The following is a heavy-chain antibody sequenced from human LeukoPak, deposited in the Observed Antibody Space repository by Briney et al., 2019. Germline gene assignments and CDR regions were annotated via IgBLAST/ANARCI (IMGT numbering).Heavy chain of an antibody. CDR1: GGSISSGGYY. J-gene: IGHJ6*02. V-gene: IGHV4-31*03. CDR2: IYYSGST. D-gene: IGHD3-10*01. Sequence: PSQTLSLTCTVSGGSISSGGYYWSWLRQHPGKGLEWIGYIYYSGSTYYNPSLKSRVTISVDTSKNQFSLKLSSVTAADTAVYYCARANPGYYYYGMDVWGQGTTVTVSS. CDR3: ARANPGYYYYGMDV.